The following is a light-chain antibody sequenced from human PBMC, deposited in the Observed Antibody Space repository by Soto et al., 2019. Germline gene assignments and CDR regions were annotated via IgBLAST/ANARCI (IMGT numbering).Light chain of an antibody. V-gene: IGKV1-5*03. CDR1: QSTSSY. Sequence: DIQVTQSPSSLSASVGDRVTITCRASQSTSSYLAWYQQKPGKAPKLVIYQASSLENGVPSRFSGSGSGTEFSLTISSLQPDDFATYYCQQYSSHSTFGQGTKV. CDR2: QAS. CDR3: QQYSSHST. J-gene: IGKJ1*01.